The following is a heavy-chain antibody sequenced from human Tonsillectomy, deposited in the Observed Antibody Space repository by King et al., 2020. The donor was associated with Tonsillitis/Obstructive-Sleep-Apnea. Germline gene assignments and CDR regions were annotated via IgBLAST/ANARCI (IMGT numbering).Heavy chain of an antibody. Sequence: VQLQESGPGLVKPSETLSLTCTVSGGSISSYYWSWIRQPPGKGLEWIGFIYYSGSTNYNPSLKSRVTISVDTSKNQFSLKLSSVTAADTAVYYCARDMVLEAGGDAFAIWGQGTIVSVSS. CDR1: GGSISSYY. CDR3: ARDMVLEAGGDAFAI. D-gene: IGHD2-8*01. CDR2: IYYSGST. V-gene: IGHV4-59*01. J-gene: IGHJ3*02.